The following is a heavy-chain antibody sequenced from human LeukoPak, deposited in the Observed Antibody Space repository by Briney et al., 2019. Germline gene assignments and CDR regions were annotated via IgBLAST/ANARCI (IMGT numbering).Heavy chain of an antibody. CDR2: IYYSGST. Sequence: SSETLSLTCTVSGGSISSYYWSWIRQPPGKGLEWIGYIYYSGSTNYNASLKSRVTISVDTSKNQFSLKLSSVTAADTAVYYCARSNPWTGYYYFDYWGQGTLVTVSS. CDR1: GGSISSYY. D-gene: IGHD3/OR15-3a*01. J-gene: IGHJ4*02. V-gene: IGHV4-59*01. CDR3: ARSNPWTGYYYFDY.